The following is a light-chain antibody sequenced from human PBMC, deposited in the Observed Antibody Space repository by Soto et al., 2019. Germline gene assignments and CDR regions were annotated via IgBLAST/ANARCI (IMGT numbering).Light chain of an antibody. CDR2: LGS. CDR3: MQALQTRT. Sequence: EIVMTQSPLSRPVTPGEPASISCRSSQSLLHSNGYNYLDWYLQKPGQSPQLLIYLGSYRASGVPDRFSGSGSGTDFTLKISRVEAEDVGVYYCMQALQTRTFGQGTKVDIK. CDR1: QSLLHSNGYNY. J-gene: IGKJ1*01. V-gene: IGKV2-28*01.